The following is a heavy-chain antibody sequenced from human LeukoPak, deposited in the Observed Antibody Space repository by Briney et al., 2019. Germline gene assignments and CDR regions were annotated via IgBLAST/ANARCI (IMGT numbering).Heavy chain of an antibody. CDR2: IYYSGST. CDR3: ARQWQFADIDY. CDR1: GGSVTSGTYY. J-gene: IGHJ4*02. D-gene: IGHD3-10*01. V-gene: IGHV4-39*01. Sequence: PSETLSLTCTVSGGSVTSGTYYWSWIRQPPGKGLEWIGSIYYSGSTYYNPSLKSRVTISVDTSKNQFSLKLSSVTAADTAVYYCARQWQFADIDYWGQGTLVTVSS.